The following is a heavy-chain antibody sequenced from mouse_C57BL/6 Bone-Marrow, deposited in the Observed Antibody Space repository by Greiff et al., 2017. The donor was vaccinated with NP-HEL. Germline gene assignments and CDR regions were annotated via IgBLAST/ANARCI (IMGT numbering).Heavy chain of an antibody. CDR1: GYTFTSYW. Sequence: QVQLKQPGAELVKPGASVKLSCKASGYTFTSYWMHWVKQRPGQGLEWIGMIHPNSGSTNYNEKFKSKATLTVDKSSSTAYMQLSSLTSEDSAVYYCAREELRLAAWFAYWGQGTLVTVSA. CDR2: IHPNSGST. J-gene: IGHJ3*01. D-gene: IGHD4-1*01. V-gene: IGHV1-64*01. CDR3: AREELRLAAWFAY.